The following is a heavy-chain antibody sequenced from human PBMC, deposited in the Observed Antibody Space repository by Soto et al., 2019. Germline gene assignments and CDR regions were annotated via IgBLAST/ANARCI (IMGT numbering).Heavy chain of an antibody. D-gene: IGHD6-13*01. J-gene: IGHJ6*04. CDR3: ARATPRGIAARGSCVSGTAV. V-gene: IGHV3-30-3*01. CDR1: GFSFSSYS. CDR2: ISYDGSNK. Sequence: PGGSLRLSCTASGFSFSSYSLHWVRQTPGKGLGWVAVISYDGSNKYYADSVKGRFTVSRDSPKNTLFLQMNRRKPEVTVVYYCARATPRGIAARGSCVSGTAVWGIDTTV.